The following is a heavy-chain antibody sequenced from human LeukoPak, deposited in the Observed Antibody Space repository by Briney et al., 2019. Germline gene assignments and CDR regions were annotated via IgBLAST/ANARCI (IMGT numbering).Heavy chain of an antibody. V-gene: IGHV3-69-1*01. Sequence: GGSLRLSCATSQFTFNAYTMNWVRQAPGTGLEWVASITSRGSTYYADSVKGRFTISRDNTQKSLYLQMSSLRAEDTSVYYCARSLGGSYYGAGSSPGGWGQGTLVTVSS. J-gene: IGHJ4*02. D-gene: IGHD3-10*01. CDR2: ITSRGST. CDR3: ARSLGGSYYGAGSSPGG. CDR1: QFTFNAYT.